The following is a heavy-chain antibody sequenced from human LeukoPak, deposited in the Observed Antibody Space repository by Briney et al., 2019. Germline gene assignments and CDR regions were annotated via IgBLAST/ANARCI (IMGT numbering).Heavy chain of an antibody. CDR1: GFTFSSYA. Sequence: GGSLRLSCAASGFTFSSYAMSWVRQAPGKGLEWVSAISGSCGSTYYADSVKGRFTISRDNSKNSLYLQMNSLRTEDTALYYCAKDGGMVRGVLLGMDVWGQGTTVTVSS. D-gene: IGHD3-10*01. J-gene: IGHJ6*02. CDR2: ISGSCGST. V-gene: IGHV3-23*01. CDR3: AKDGGMVRGVLLGMDV.